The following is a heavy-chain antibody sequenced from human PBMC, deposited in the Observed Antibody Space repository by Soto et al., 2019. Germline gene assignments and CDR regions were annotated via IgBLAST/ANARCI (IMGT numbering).Heavy chain of an antibody. D-gene: IGHD5-18*01. Sequence: PGGSLRLSCAASGFTFSSYAMSRVRQTPRKGLEWVSAISGSGGSTYYADSVKGRFTISRDNSKNTLYLQMNSLRAEDTAVYYCAKSGGYNYGYQETDYWGQGTLVTVSS. J-gene: IGHJ4*02. V-gene: IGHV3-23*01. CDR1: GFTFSSYA. CDR3: AKSGGYNYGYQETDY. CDR2: ISGSGGST.